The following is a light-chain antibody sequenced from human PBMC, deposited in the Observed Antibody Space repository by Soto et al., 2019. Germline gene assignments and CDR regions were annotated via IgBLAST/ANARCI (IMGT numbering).Light chain of an antibody. CDR3: QSYDSSLSGWV. CDR2: GNS. CDR1: SSNIGAGYD. Sequence: QSVLTQPPSVSGAPGQRVTISCTGSSSNIGAGYDVHWYQQLPGTAPKLLIYGNSNRPSGVPDRFSGSASGTSASLAITGLHAEDEADYYYQSYDSSLSGWVFGGGTQLTVL. V-gene: IGLV1-40*01. J-gene: IGLJ3*02.